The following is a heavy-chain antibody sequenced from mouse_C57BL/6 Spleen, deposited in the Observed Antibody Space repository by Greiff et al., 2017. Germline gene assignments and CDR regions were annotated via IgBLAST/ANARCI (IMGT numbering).Heavy chain of an antibody. Sequence: ESGPGLVKPSQSLSLTCSVTGYSITSGYYWNWIRQFPGNKLEWMGYISYDGSNNYNPSLKNRISITRDTSKNQLFLKLNSVTTEDTATYYCAREGTEAMGYWGQGTSVTVSS. D-gene: IGHD3-3*01. CDR1: GYSITSGYY. V-gene: IGHV3-6*01. J-gene: IGHJ4*01. CDR2: ISYDGSN. CDR3: AREGTEAMGY.